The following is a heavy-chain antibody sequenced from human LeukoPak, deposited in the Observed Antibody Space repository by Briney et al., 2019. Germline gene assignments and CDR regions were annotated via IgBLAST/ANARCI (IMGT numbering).Heavy chain of an antibody. CDR1: GDSVSSDNYY. CDR3: ARARYSSGWFFDY. Sequence: SQTLSLTCTVSGDSVSSDNYYWSWIRQPAGKGLEWIVHIYTSGITTYNPSLKSRVTMSLDTTKNQFSLNLNPVTAADTAIYTCARARYSSGWFFDYWGQGTLVTV. J-gene: IGHJ4*02. D-gene: IGHD6-13*01. V-gene: IGHV4-61*09. CDR2: IYTSGIT.